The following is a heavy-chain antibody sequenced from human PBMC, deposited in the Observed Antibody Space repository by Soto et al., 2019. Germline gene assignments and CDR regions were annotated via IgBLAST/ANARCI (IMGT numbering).Heavy chain of an antibody. V-gene: IGHV1-8*01. J-gene: IGHJ4*02. D-gene: IGHD6-19*01. CDR3: ARDRDSSGWYYFDY. CDR2: MNPNSGNT. CDR1: GYTFTSYD. Sequence: GASVKVSCKASGYTFTSYDINWVRQATGQGLEWMGWMNPNSGNTGYAQKFQGRVTMTRNTSISTAYMELSSLRSEDTAVYYCARDRDSSGWYYFDYWGQGTLVTVSS.